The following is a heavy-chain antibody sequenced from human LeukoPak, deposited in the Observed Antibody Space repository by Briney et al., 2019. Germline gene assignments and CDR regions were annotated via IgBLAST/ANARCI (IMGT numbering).Heavy chain of an antibody. D-gene: IGHD3-9*01. J-gene: IGHJ4*02. Sequence: GGSLRLSCAASGFTFSDYTMNWVRQAPGTGLEWVATISTSSSFIEYADSLMGRFTVSRDNAKNSLYLHINSLRADDTAVYYCGGNDILTGPDYWGQGILVAVSS. CDR3: GGNDILTGPDY. V-gene: IGHV3-21*01. CDR1: GFTFSDYT. CDR2: ISTSSSFI.